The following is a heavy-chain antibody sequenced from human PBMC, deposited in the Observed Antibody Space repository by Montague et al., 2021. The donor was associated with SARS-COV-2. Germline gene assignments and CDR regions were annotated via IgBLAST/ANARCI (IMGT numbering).Heavy chain of an antibody. CDR2: ISSSSSYT. Sequence: SLRLSCAASGFTFSDYYMSWIRQAPGKGLGWVSYISSSSSYTNYADSVKGRFTISRDNAKNSLYLQMNSLRAEDTAVYYCARDVGVVRNWFDPWGQGTLVTVSS. D-gene: IGHD3-10*01. CDR1: GFTFSDYY. J-gene: IGHJ5*02. CDR3: ARDVGVVRNWFDP. V-gene: IGHV3-11*05.